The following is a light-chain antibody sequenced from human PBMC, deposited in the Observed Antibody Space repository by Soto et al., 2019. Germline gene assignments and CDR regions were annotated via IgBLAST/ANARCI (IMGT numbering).Light chain of an antibody. CDR2: EVS. CDR1: SSDVGGHNY. V-gene: IGLV2-14*01. J-gene: IGLJ2*01. CDR3: SSYTGTNSLV. Sequence: QSALTQPASVSGSPGQSITISCTGSSSDVGGHNYVSWYQHHPGKAPKLIVYEVSNRPSGVSNRFSGSKSGNTASLTISGLQAEDAADYYCSSYTGTNSLVFGGGTKLTVL.